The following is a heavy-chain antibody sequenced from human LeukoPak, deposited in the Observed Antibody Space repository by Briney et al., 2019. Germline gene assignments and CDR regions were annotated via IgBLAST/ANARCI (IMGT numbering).Heavy chain of an antibody. CDR2: IYYSGST. V-gene: IGHV4-31*03. D-gene: IGHD3-16*01. CDR3: ARGGLDYFDY. Sequence: SETLSLTCTVSGGSISSGGYYWSWIRQHPGKGLEWIGYIYYSGSTYYNPSLKSRVTISVDTSKNQFSLKLSSVTAADTAVYYCARGGLDYFDYWGQGTLVTVSS. CDR1: GGSISSGGYY. J-gene: IGHJ4*02.